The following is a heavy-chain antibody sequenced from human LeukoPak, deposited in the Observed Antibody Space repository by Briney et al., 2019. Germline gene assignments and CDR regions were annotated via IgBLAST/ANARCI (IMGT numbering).Heavy chain of an antibody. CDR2: IYPGDSDT. CDR1: GYSFSTYW. Sequence: GESLTISCKASGYSFSTYWIAWVRQMPGKGLEWMGIIYPGDSDTRYSPSFQGQVTISADKSISTAYLQWSSLKASDTAMYYCARGGGYNYGTFDYWGQGTLVTVSS. CDR3: ARGGGYNYGTFDY. J-gene: IGHJ4*02. V-gene: IGHV5-51*01. D-gene: IGHD5-18*01.